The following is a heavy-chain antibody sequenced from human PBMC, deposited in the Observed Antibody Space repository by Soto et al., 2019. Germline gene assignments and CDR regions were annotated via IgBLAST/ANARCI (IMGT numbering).Heavy chain of an antibody. D-gene: IGHD4-4*01. J-gene: IGHJ3*02. CDR1: GGSIRSSSYY. CDR2: IYYSGST. V-gene: IGHV4-39*01. CDR3: ASRLYREYAFDI. Sequence: SETLSLTCTVSGGSIRSSSYYWGWIRQPPGMGLEWIGSIYYSGSTYYNPSLKSRVTISVDTSKNQFSLKLSSVTAADTAVYYCASRLYREYAFDIWGQGTMVTVSS.